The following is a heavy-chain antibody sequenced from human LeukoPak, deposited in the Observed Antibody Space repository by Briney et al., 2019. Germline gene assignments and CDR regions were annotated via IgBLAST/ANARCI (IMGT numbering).Heavy chain of an antibody. CDR2: IHYSGAT. Sequence: SETLSLTCTVSGGSISYDYWTWIRQSPGKRLEWIGYIHYSGATNYSPSLKSRVTISVDTSKNQFSLTLSSVTAADTALYYCATLRGASTAVFDSWGQGTLVTVSS. CDR1: GGSISYDY. D-gene: IGHD2-21*02. V-gene: IGHV4-59*08. J-gene: IGHJ4*02. CDR3: ATLRGASTAVFDS.